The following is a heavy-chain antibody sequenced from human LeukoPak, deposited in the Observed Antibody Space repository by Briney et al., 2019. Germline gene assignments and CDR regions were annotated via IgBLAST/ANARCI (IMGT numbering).Heavy chain of an antibody. D-gene: IGHD4/OR15-4a*01. CDR1: AYMFANYW. Sequence: GESLKISCKGSAYMFANYWIGWVRQMPGKGLEWMGIIYPADSDTRYSPSFQGQVNMSVDKSTSTAFLHWSSLKVSDTAIYYCARQSSDSDYGSSMDVWGQGTTVTVSS. CDR2: IYPADSDT. J-gene: IGHJ6*02. CDR3: ARQSSDSDYGSSMDV. V-gene: IGHV5-51*01.